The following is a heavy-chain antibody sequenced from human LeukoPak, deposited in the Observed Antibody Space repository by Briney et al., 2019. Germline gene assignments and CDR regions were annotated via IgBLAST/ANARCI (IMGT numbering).Heavy chain of an antibody. CDR2: IIPILGIA. D-gene: IGHD3-9*01. V-gene: IGHV1-69*04. Sequence: SVKVSCKASGGTFSSYAISWVRQAPGQGLEWMGRIIPILGIANYAQKFQGRVTITADKSTSTAYMELSSLRSEDTAVYYCARSRYFDWLPIYRYYFDYWGQGTLVTVSS. CDR3: ARSRYFDWLPIYRYYFDY. CDR1: GGTFSSYA. J-gene: IGHJ4*02.